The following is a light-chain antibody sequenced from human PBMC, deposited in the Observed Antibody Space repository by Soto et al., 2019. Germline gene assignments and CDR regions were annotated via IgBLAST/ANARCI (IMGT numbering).Light chain of an antibody. CDR1: QSVSSSY. Sequence: EIVLTQSPGTLSLSPGERATLSCRASQSVSSSYLAWDQQKPGQAPRLLIYGASSRATGIRDRFSGSGSGTDFTLTISRLEPEDFAVYYCQQYGSWWTFGQGTKVEIK. J-gene: IGKJ1*01. CDR3: QQYGSWWT. V-gene: IGKV3-20*01. CDR2: GAS.